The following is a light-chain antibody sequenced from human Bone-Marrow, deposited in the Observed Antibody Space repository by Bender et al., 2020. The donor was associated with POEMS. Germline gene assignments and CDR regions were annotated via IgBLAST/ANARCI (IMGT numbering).Light chain of an antibody. Sequence: QSVLTQPPSASGTPGQRVTISCSGSNSNIGTNAVNWYQQFPGTAPKLLIYSDNQRPSGVPDRFSGSKSGTSASLAITGVQGEDEAEYYCQSYDTSLSGSVFGGGTRLTGL. V-gene: IGLV1-44*01. CDR1: NSNIGTNA. J-gene: IGLJ3*02. CDR2: SDN. CDR3: QSYDTSLSGSV.